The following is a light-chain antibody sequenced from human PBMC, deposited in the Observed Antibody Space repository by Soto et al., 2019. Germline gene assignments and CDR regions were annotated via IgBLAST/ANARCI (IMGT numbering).Light chain of an antibody. CDR3: EHNYCTPFS. Sequence: DIQMTQSPSSLSASVGDRVTITCRASQSISSYLYWYQQKPGKAPKLLIYPASSLQSGVPSRFSAGGSSTDFTLSISILQPEDFAPYYCEHNYCTPFSYGQGNKL. CDR2: PAS. CDR1: QSISSY. V-gene: IGKV1-39*01. J-gene: IGKJ2*01.